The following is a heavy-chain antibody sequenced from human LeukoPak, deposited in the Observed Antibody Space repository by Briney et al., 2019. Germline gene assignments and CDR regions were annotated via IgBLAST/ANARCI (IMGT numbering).Heavy chain of an antibody. Sequence: GGSLRLSCAASGFTFSSYSMSWVRQAPGKGLEWVANIKEDGSEKFYVDSVKGRFSMPRDNARNSMYLQMNSLRAEGTAVYYCARGVPTGIDYFDYWGQGTLVTVSS. CDR3: ARGVPTGIDYFDY. J-gene: IGHJ4*02. CDR2: IKEDGSEK. D-gene: IGHD1-1*01. V-gene: IGHV3-7*01. CDR1: GFTFSSYS.